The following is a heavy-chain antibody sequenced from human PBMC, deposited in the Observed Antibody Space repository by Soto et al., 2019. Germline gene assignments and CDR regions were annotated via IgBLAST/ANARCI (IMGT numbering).Heavy chain of an antibody. V-gene: IGHV4-30-2*01. CDR1: GGSISSGGYA. Sequence: PSEALCVTCAVSGGSISSGGYAWSWIRQPPGKGLEWIGYIYHSGSTYYNPSLKSRVTISVDRSKNQFSLKLSSVTAADTAVYYCARVVVDAPWWFDPWGQGTMVTVSS. CDR2: IYHSGST. J-gene: IGHJ5*02. CDR3: ARVVVDAPWWFDP. D-gene: IGHD2-15*01.